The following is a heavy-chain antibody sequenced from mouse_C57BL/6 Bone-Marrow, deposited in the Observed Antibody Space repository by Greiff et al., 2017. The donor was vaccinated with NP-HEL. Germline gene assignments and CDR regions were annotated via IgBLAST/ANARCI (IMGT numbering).Heavy chain of an antibody. J-gene: IGHJ3*01. V-gene: IGHV1-55*01. CDR1: GYTFTSYW. D-gene: IGHD3-2*02. Sequence: QVQLQQPGAELVKPGASVKMSCKASGYTFTSYWITWVKQRPGQGLEWIGDIYPGSGSTNYNEKFKSKATLTVDTSSSTAYMQLSSLTSEDSAVYYCARGQTAQASWCAYWGQGTLVTVSA. CDR2: IYPGSGST. CDR3: ARGQTAQASWCAY.